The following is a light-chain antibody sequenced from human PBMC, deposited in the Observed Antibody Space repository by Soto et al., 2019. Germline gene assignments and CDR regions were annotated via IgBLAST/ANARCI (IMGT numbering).Light chain of an antibody. CDR3: QQLHSYPLT. Sequence: DIQMTQSPSSLSASLGDRVTITCRACQGISTYLAWYQQKPRKAPKLLIYAASTLQSGVPSRFRGSGSGTDFTLTISSLQPEDFETYYCQQLHSYPLTFGGGTKVDIK. J-gene: IGKJ4*01. V-gene: IGKV1-9*01. CDR1: QGISTY. CDR2: AAS.